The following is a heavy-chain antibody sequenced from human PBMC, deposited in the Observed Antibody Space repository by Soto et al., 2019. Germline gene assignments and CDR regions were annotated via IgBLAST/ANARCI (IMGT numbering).Heavy chain of an antibody. CDR3: AKDLIRGDGYVDFDY. V-gene: IGHV3-23*01. CDR2: IYAGGGTT. J-gene: IGHJ4*02. CDR1: GFIFSNYA. Sequence: GGSLRLSCSASGFIFSNYAMFWVRQAPGKGLEWVSTIYAGGGTTHYADSVKGRFTISRDNSRNTLYLQMNSLRAEDTAVYFCAKDLIRGDGYVDFDYWGQGTLVTVSS. D-gene: IGHD3-10*01.